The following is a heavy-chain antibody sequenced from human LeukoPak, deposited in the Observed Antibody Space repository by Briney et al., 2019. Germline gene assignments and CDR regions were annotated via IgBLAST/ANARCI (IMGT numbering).Heavy chain of an antibody. CDR2: IYHSGST. D-gene: IGHD5-12*01. CDR1: GGSISSYY. J-gene: IGHJ4*02. V-gene: IGHV4-59*08. Sequence: SETLSLTCTVSGGSISSYYWSWIRQPPGKGLEWIGNIYHSGSTYYNPSLKSRVTISVDTSKNQFSLKLSSVTAADTAVYYCATRDYIVATDFDYWGQGTLVTVSS. CDR3: ATRDYIVATDFDY.